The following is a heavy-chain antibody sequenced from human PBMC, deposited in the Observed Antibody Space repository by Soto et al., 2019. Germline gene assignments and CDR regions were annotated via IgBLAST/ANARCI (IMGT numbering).Heavy chain of an antibody. D-gene: IGHD3-10*01. CDR3: ARGYYGSGSYYFDY. CDR2: INPNSGGT. Sequence: GASVKVSCKASGYTFTGYYMHWVRQTTGQGLEWMGWINPNSGGTNYAQKFQGRVTMTRDTSISTAYMELSRLRSDDTAVYYCARGYYGSGSYYFDYWGQGTLVTVSS. CDR1: GYTFTGYY. V-gene: IGHV1-2*02. J-gene: IGHJ4*02.